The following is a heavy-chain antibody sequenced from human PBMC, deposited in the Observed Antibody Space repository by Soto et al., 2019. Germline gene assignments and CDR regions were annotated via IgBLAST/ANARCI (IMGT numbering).Heavy chain of an antibody. Sequence: EVQVLESGGGLVQPGGSLRLSCAASGFTFSSDAMSWVRQAPGKGLEWVSVISGIGGSTNDEDSGNGRFTISGDNSRNMLYLQMNSQGAEDTGLYDGAKNIGCCTGGRCRGIAFGVWGQGTMGTVSS. CDR3: AKNIGCCTGGRCRGIAFGV. CDR1: GFTFSSDA. D-gene: IGHD2-15*01. CDR2: ISGIGGST. V-gene: IGHV3-23*01. J-gene: IGHJ3*01.